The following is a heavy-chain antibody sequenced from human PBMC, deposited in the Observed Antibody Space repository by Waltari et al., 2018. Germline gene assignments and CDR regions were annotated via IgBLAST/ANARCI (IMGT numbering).Heavy chain of an antibody. Sequence: EAQLVESGGGLVQPGGSLRLSCEASGLNFANYWMHWVRQAPGKGLEWVSGVHSDESGAHFAGSVKGRFTISMDDAKNTLYLQMNSLRFEDTALYYCVRDGGVAGIRTFAFWGQGTLVTVSS. CDR3: VRDGGVAGIRTFAF. D-gene: IGHD6-19*01. CDR2: VHSDESGA. CDR1: GLNFANYW. J-gene: IGHJ4*02. V-gene: IGHV3-74*01.